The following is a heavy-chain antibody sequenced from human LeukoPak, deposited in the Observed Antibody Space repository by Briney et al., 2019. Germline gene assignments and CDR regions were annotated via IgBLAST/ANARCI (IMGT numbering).Heavy chain of an antibody. CDR2: IYYSGST. CDR1: GGSISSYY. D-gene: IGHD3-3*01. J-gene: IGHJ6*03. V-gene: IGHV4-59*12. CDR3: ASRRGWDFWSGLPDYYYMDV. Sequence: SETLSLTCTVSGGSISSYYWSWIRQPPGKGLEWIGYIYYSGSTNYNPSLKSRVTISVDTSKNQFSLKLSSVTAADTAVYYCASRRGWDFWSGLPDYYYMDVRGKGTTVTVSS.